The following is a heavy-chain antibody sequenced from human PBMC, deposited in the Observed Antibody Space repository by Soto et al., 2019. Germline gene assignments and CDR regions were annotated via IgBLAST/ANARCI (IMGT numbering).Heavy chain of an antibody. CDR3: AATLSVAATRFTWFDP. CDR1: GCCFSSFG. J-gene: IGHJ5*02. V-gene: IGHV1-69*13. CDR2: IIPIFDTT. D-gene: IGHD6-19*01. Sequence: SGSVSCKASGCCFSSFGLSWVRQAPGQGLEWMGGIIPIFDTTTYAQEFQGRVTITADEPTGTAYLELSSLRSKDTAVYYCAATLSVAATRFTWFDPWGQGTLVTVSS.